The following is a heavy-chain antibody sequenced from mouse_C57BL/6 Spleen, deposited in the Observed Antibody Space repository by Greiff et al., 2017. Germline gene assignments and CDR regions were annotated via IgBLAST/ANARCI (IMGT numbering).Heavy chain of an antibody. CDR2: ISDGGSYT. CDR1: GFTFSSYA. J-gene: IGHJ1*03. CDR3: VTVVAWYFDV. V-gene: IGHV5-4*01. Sequence: EVQLVESGGGLVKPGGSLKLSCAASGFTFSSYAMSWVRQTPEKRLEWVATISDGGSYTYYPDNVKGRFTISRDNAKNNLYLQMSHLKSEDTAMYYCVTVVAWYFDVWGTGTTVTVSS. D-gene: IGHD1-1*01.